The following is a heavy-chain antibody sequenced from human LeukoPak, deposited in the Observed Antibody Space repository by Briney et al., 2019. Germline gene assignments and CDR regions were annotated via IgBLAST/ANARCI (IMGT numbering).Heavy chain of an antibody. D-gene: IGHD3-22*01. Sequence: VASVKVSCKASGYTFTSYGISWVRQAPGQGLEWMGWINPNSGGTNYAQKFQGRVTMTRDTSISTAYMELSRLRSDDTAVYYCARPLGMAPYPGSSGYYYPPFDYWGQGTLVTVSS. CDR1: GYTFTSYG. V-gene: IGHV1-2*02. J-gene: IGHJ4*02. CDR3: ARPLGMAPYPGSSGYYYPPFDY. CDR2: INPNSGGT.